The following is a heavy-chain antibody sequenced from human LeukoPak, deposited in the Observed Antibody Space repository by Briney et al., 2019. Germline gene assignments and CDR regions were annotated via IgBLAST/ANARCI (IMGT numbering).Heavy chain of an antibody. CDR3: ARGTAATAGIDY. J-gene: IGHJ4*02. Sequence: GGSLRLSCGASGFTFSTYWMHWVRQAPGKGLGWVSHIDSDGSSATYGDSAKGRFTISRDNSKNMVYLQMNSLRADDTAIYYCARGTAATAGIDYWGQGALVTVSS. CDR1: GFTFSTYW. V-gene: IGHV3-74*01. CDR2: IDSDGSSA. D-gene: IGHD6-13*01.